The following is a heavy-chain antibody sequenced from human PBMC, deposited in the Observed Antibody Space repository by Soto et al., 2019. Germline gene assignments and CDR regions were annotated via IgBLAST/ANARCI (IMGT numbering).Heavy chain of an antibody. Sequence: GGSLRLSCAASGFTFANYAMAWVRQGPGRGLEWVSTIRPSGDRTYYADSVKGRFTISRDNSNNSIYLQMNSLRAEDTAVYYCAKKRGPIVDYYYSIDVWGQGTTVTVSS. CDR3: AKKRGPIVDYYYSIDV. CDR1: GFTFANYA. V-gene: IGHV3-23*01. J-gene: IGHJ6*02. CDR2: IRPSGDRT. D-gene: IGHD3-16*01.